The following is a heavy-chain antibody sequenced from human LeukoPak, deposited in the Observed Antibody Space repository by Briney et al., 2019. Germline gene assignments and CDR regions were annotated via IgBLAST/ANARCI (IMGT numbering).Heavy chain of an antibody. Sequence: GGSLRLSCAASGFTFSSYAMDWVRQAPGKGLEWVAAISYDGSNKYYAHSVKGRFTISRDNSKDTLYLQMNSLRAEDTAVYYCARVDCSSTTCTYYYYGLDVWGQGTTVTVSS. D-gene: IGHD2-2*01. V-gene: IGHV3-30-3*01. CDR1: GFTFSSYA. CDR3: ARVDCSSTTCTYYYYGLDV. J-gene: IGHJ6*02. CDR2: ISYDGSNK.